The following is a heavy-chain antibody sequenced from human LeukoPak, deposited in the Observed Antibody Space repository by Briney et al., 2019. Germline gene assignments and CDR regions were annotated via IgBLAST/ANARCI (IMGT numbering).Heavy chain of an antibody. Sequence: SVKVSCKASGGTFSSYAISWVRQAPGQGLEWMGRIIPILGIANYAQKFQGRVTITADKSTSTAYMELSSLRSEDTAVYYCAGGGPPMVRGVTQLPYYYYGMDVWGQGTTVTVSS. V-gene: IGHV1-69*04. J-gene: IGHJ6*02. CDR3: AGGGPPMVRGVTQLPYYYYGMDV. CDR1: GGTFSSYA. CDR2: IIPILGIA. D-gene: IGHD3-10*01.